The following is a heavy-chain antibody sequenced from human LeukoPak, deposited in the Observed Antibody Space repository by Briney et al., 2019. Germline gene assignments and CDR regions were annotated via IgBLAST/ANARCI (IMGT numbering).Heavy chain of an antibody. CDR3: ARDPPITMVVVLYPSSYYYYMDV. Sequence: GASVKVSCKASGYTFTSYGISWVRQAPGQGLEWVGWISAYNGNTNYAQTLQGRVTMTTDTSKSTAYMELRSLRSDDTAVYYCARDPPITMVVVLYPSSYYYYMDVWCKGTTVTVTS. CDR2: ISAYNGNT. J-gene: IGHJ6*03. D-gene: IGHD3-10*01. V-gene: IGHV1-18*01. CDR1: GYTFTSYG.